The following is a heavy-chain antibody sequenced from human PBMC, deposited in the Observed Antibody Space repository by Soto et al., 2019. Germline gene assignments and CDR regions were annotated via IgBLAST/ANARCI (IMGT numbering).Heavy chain of an antibody. CDR1: GFTFSRYE. Sequence: EVQLVESGGDLVQPGGSLILSCAASGFTFSRYEMNWVRQAPGKGLEWISYISTSGSTIYYADSVKGRFTISRDNAKNSLYLQMNSLRAEDTAVYYCARELAAAGSFDYWGQGTLVTVSS. V-gene: IGHV3-48*03. J-gene: IGHJ4*02. D-gene: IGHD6-13*01. CDR3: ARELAAAGSFDY. CDR2: ISTSGSTI.